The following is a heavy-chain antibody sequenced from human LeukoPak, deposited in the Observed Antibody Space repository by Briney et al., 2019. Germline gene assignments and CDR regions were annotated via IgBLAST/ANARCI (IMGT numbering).Heavy chain of an antibody. D-gene: IGHD2-15*01. CDR3: ARADIVVVVAASNWFDP. Sequence: ALVKVSCKASGYTFTSYGISWVRQAPGQGLEWIGWISAYNGSTNYAQKLQGRVTMTTDTSMSTAYMELRSLRSDDTAVYYCARADIVVVVAASNWFDPWGQGTLVTVSS. V-gene: IGHV1-18*01. J-gene: IGHJ5*02. CDR2: ISAYNGST. CDR1: GYTFTSYG.